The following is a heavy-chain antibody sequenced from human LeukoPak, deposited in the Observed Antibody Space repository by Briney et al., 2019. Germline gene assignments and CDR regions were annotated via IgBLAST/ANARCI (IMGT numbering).Heavy chain of an antibody. CDR3: ARDLGYCSGGSCDDY. Sequence: ASVKVSCKASGYTFTGYYMHWVRQAPGQGLEWMGWINPNSGGTNYAQKFQGRVTMTRDTSISTAYMELSRLRSDDTAVYYCARDLGYCSGGSCDDYWGQGTLVTVSS. J-gene: IGHJ4*02. V-gene: IGHV1-2*02. CDR2: INPNSGGT. CDR1: GYTFTGYY. D-gene: IGHD2-15*01.